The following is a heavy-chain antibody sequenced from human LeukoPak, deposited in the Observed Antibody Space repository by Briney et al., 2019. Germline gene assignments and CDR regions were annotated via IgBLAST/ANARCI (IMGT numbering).Heavy chain of an antibody. Sequence: PGGSLRLSCAASGFSFDDHTMNWVRQAPGRGLEGVSLITWDGGTTYNADSVKGRCTISRDNIKYSLYLQMNSLRTEDTALYYCARSTAMVTWGSFDIWGQGTLVTVSS. D-gene: IGHD5-18*01. CDR1: GFSFDDHT. V-gene: IGHV3-43*01. CDR3: ARSTAMVTWGSFDI. J-gene: IGHJ3*02. CDR2: ITWDGGTT.